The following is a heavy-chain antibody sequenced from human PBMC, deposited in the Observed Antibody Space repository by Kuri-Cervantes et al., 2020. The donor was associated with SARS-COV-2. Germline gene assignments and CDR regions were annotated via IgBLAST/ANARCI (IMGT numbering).Heavy chain of an antibody. D-gene: IGHD6-19*01. Sequence: SETLSLTCNVSGGSISSTSSYWGWVRQPPGKGLEWIATIFYSGSIYYNPSLRGRVTISVDTSTNQFSLQLKSVTPEDTAVYFCARGRGLETHIDAFDIWGQGTLVTVSS. V-gene: IGHV4-39*01. CDR2: IFYSGSI. CDR3: ARGRGLETHIDAFDI. J-gene: IGHJ3*02. CDR1: GGSISSTSSY.